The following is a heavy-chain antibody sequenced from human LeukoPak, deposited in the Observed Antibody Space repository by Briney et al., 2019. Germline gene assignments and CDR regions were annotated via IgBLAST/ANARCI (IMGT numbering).Heavy chain of an antibody. Sequence: GGCLRLSCASSGFTFGSYAMHWVRQAPGKGLEWVAFISYVGSNTYYADSVKGRFTLSRDNSKNTLYLQMNSLRAEDTPVYYCARDGGGWGDYWGQGTLVTVSS. CDR1: GFTFGSYA. CDR3: ARDGGGWGDY. J-gene: IGHJ4*02. D-gene: IGHD3-16*01. V-gene: IGHV3-30-3*01. CDR2: ISYVGSNT.